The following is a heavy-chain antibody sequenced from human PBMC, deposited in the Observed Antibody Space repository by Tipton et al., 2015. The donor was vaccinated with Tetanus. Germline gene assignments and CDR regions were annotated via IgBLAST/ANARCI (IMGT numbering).Heavy chain of an antibody. CDR1: GFTFNRYG. D-gene: IGHD2-21*01. J-gene: IGHJ1*01. CDR3: ATDGLPRGFVMVEATTQKYFRH. CDR2: ISGSGDTT. Sequence: SLRLSCAASGFTFNRYGINWVRQAPGKGLVWVSSISGSGDTTYYADSVRGRFTVSRDNSKDTVYLDVRSLRDEGTAVYYCATDGLPRGFVMVEATTQKYFRHWGRGTLVTVSS. V-gene: IGHV3-23*01.